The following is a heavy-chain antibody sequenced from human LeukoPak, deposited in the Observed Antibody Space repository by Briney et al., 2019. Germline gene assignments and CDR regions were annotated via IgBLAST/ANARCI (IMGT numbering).Heavy chain of an antibody. CDR1: GFTFRNYA. CDR3: VKDRSGKDYFDY. V-gene: IGHV3-64D*09. D-gene: IGHD3-10*01. CDR2: IASNGGST. Sequence: GGSLRLACSASGFTFRNYAMHWVRQAPGKGLEYVSAIASNGGSTYYTDSVKGRFTISRDNSKSTLYLQMSSPRPEDTAVYYCVKDRSGKDYFDYWGQGTLVTVSS. J-gene: IGHJ4*02.